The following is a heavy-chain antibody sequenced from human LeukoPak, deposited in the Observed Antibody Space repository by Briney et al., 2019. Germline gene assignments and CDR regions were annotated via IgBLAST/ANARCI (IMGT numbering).Heavy chain of an antibody. J-gene: IGHJ4*02. CDR2: ISWNSGSI. CDR1: GFTFDDYA. V-gene: IGHV3-9*01. D-gene: IGHD6-19*01. Sequence: PGGSLRLSCAASGFTFDDYAMHRVRHAPGKGLEWVSGISWNSGSIGYADSVKGRFTISRDNSKNTLYLQMNSLRAEDTAVYYCATLAGGPGQWLVSVYWGQGTLVTVSS. CDR3: ATLAGGPGQWLVSVY.